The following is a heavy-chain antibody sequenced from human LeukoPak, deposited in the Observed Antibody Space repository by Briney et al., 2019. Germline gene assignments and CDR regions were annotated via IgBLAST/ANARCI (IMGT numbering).Heavy chain of an antibody. CDR1: GFTFSSYG. J-gene: IGHJ4*02. Sequence: PGGSLRLSCAASGFTFSSYGMHWVRQAPGKGLEWAAVISYDGSNKYYADSVKGRFTISRDNSKNTLYLQMNSLRAEDTAVYYCAKVADSSSGYYFDYWGQGTLVTVSS. CDR3: AKVADSSSGYYFDY. D-gene: IGHD6-6*01. CDR2: ISYDGSNK. V-gene: IGHV3-30*18.